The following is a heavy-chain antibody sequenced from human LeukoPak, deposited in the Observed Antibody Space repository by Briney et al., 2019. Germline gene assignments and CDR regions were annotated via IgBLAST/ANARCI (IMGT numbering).Heavy chain of an antibody. CDR1: GGTFSSYG. J-gene: IGHJ4*02. D-gene: IGHD3-22*01. Sequence: ASVKVSFKASGGTFSSYGISWVRQAPGQGLEWMGGIIPIFGTANYAQKFQGRVTNTADESTSTAYMELSSLRSEDTAVYYCASGVYYDSSGYSFEYWGQGTLVTVSS. CDR2: IIPIFGTA. V-gene: IGHV1-69*13. CDR3: ASGVYYDSSGYSFEY.